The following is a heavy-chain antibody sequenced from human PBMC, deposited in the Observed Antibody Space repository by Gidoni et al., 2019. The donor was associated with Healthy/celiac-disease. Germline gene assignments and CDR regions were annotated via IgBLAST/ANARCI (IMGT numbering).Heavy chain of an antibody. CDR3: AKDISAGYSSGCYDY. J-gene: IGHJ4*02. D-gene: IGHD6-19*01. CDR2: ISYDGSNK. CDR1: GFTFSSYG. V-gene: IGHV3-30*18. Sequence: QVQLVESGGGVVQPGRSLRLSCAASGFTFSSYGMHWVRQAPGKGLEGVAVISYDGSNKYDADSVKGRFTISRDNSKNTLYLQMNSLRAEDTAVYYCAKDISAGYSSGCYDYWGQGTLVTVSS.